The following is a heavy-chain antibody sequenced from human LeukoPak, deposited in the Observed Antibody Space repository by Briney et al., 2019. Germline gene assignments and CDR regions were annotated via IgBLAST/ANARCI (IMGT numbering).Heavy chain of an antibody. D-gene: IGHD3-10*01. CDR3: ARHHMNYYGSGSPFDP. CDR2: IYPGDSHT. CDR1: GYTLTELS. J-gene: IGHJ5*02. Sequence: KVSCKVSGYTLTELSMHWVRQAPGKGLEWMGIIYPGDSHTRYSPSFQGQVTISADKSISTAYLQWSSLEASDTAMYYCARHHMNYYGSGSPFDPWGQGTLVTVSS. V-gene: IGHV5-51*01.